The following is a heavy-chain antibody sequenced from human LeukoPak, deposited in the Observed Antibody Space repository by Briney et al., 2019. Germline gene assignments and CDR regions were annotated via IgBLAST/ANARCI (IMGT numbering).Heavy chain of an antibody. J-gene: IGHJ5*02. CDR1: EEAITSNNW. CDR3: ARLRLSGGSFSVGWFDP. D-gene: IGHD1-26*01. Sequence: SESLSLTCTVSEEAITSNNWWCWGRQSPGKGLEGIGETFHSGTTRYKASLESRVTMLLDKSKNQFSLRLNSVTAADTAVYFCARLRLSGGSFSVGWFDPWGQGIQVTVSS. CDR2: TFHSGTT. V-gene: IGHV4-4*02.